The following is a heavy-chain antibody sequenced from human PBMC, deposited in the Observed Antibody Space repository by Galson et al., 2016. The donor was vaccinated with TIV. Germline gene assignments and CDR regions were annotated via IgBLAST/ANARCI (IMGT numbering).Heavy chain of an antibody. V-gene: IGHV4-38-2*01. Sequence: LSLTCAVSDFSISSGHFWGWIRQPPGKGLEWIGAIYQTGTTYYNPSLKRRVTISVDMSKNQFSLRLTSVTAADTAFYYCARHPIRLGELSAPDYWCQGTLVTVSS. D-gene: IGHD3-16*02. CDR3: ARHPIRLGELSAPDY. J-gene: IGHJ4*02. CDR2: IYQTGTT. CDR1: DFSISSGHF.